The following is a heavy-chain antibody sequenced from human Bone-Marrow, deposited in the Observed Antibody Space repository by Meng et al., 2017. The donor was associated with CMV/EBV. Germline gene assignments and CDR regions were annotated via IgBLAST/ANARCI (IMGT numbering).Heavy chain of an antibody. CDR1: GFTFSSYG. J-gene: IGHJ5*02. CDR2: IRYDGSNK. CDR3: AKEPPYYYGSGSRGWFDP. V-gene: IGHV3-30*02. Sequence: GESLKISCAASGFTFSSYGMHWVRQAPGKGLEWVAFIRYDGSNKYYGDSVKGRFTISRDNSKNTLCLQMNSLRAEDTAVYYCAKEPPYYYGSGSRGWFDPWGQGTLVTVSS. D-gene: IGHD3-10*01.